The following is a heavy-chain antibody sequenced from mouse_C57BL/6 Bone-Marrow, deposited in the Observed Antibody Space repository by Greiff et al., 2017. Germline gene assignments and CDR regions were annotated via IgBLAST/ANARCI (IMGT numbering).Heavy chain of an antibody. CDR1: GYTFTSYW. V-gene: IGHV1-64*01. D-gene: IGHD3-2*02. CDR3: ARCGQLRLRAFAY. CDR2: IHPNSGST. J-gene: IGHJ3*01. Sequence: QVQLQQPGAELVKPGASVKLSCKASGYTFTSYWMHWVKQRPGQGLEWIGMIHPNSGSTNYNEKFKSKATLTVDKSSSTAYMQLSSLTSEDSAVYDCARCGQLRLRAFAYWGQGTLVTVSA.